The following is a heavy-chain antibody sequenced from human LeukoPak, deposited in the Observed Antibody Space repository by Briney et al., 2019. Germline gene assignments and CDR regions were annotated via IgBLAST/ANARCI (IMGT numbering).Heavy chain of an antibody. D-gene: IGHD3-3*01. CDR1: GFTFSNAW. CDR3: AKDSAYYDFWSGFREVGNWFDP. J-gene: IGHJ5*02. Sequence: PGGSLRPSCAASGFTFSNAWMNWVRQAPGKGLEWVGRIKSKTDGGTTDYAAPVKGRFTISRDDSKNTLYLQMNSLRAEDTAVYYCAKDSAYYDFWSGFREVGNWFDPWGQGTLVTVSS. CDR2: IKSKTDGGTT. V-gene: IGHV3-15*07.